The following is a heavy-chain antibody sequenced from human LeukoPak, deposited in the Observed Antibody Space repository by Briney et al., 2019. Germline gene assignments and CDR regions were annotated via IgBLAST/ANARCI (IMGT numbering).Heavy chain of an antibody. D-gene: IGHD2-21*02. J-gene: IGHJ4*02. V-gene: IGHV3-23*01. CDR2: TSSSDAGT. CDR1: GFTLSTYA. CDR3: AREYCGGDCYPATLVY. Sequence: GGSLRLSCAASGFTLSTYAMSWVRQTPGKGLEWVAATSSSDAGTYHADSVRGRLTISRDNSKNTLYLQMNSLRAEDTAVYYCAREYCGGDCYPATLVYWGQGTLVTVSS.